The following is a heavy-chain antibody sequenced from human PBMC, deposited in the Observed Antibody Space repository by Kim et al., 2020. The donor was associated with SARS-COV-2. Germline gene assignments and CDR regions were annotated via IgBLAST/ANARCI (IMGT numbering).Heavy chain of an antibody. V-gene: IGHV1-8*01. D-gene: IGHD1-1*01. CDR3: AITTGTGALYFDY. J-gene: IGHJ4*02. Sequence: YAQKFQGRVTMTRNTSISTAYMELSSLRSEDTAVYYCAITTGTGALYFDYWGQGTLVTVSS.